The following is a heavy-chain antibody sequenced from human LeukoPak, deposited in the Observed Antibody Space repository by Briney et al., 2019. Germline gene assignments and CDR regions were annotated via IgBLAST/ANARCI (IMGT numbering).Heavy chain of an antibody. D-gene: IGHD2-2*01. CDR1: GFTFSSYA. CDR2: ISGSGGST. V-gene: IGHV3-23*01. J-gene: IGHJ4*02. CDR3: VRGDTRDY. Sequence: GGSLRLSCAASGFTFSSYAMSWVRQAPGKGLEWVSAISGSGGSTYYADSVKGRFTISRDNAKNSLFLQMNSLRIEDTAVYYCVRGDTRDYWGQGTLLTVSS.